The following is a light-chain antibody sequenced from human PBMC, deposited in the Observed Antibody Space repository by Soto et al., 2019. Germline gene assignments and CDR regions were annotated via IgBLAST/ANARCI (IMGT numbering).Light chain of an antibody. Sequence: QSVLTQPPSASGTPGQRVTISCPGSSSNIGGNYVYWYQQLPGTAPKLLIYKTDQRPAGVPDRFSGSKSGASASLAISGLRSEDEADYYCAAWDDSLSGPVFGGGTKLTVL. CDR3: AAWDDSLSGPV. V-gene: IGLV1-47*01. J-gene: IGLJ2*01. CDR1: SSNIGGNY. CDR2: KTD.